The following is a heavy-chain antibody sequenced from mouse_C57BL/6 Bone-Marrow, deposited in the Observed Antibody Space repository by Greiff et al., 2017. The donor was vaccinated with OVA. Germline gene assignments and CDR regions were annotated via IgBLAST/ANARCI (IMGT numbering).Heavy chain of an antibody. V-gene: IGHV10-1*01. CDR2: IRSKSNNYAT. Sequence: EVQLVESGGGLVQPKGSLKLSCAASGFSFNTYAMNWVRQAPGKGLEWVARIRSKSNNYATYYADSVKDRFTISRDDSESMLYLQMNNLKTEDTAMYYCVRLGSNYVGGYYYAMDYWGQGTSVTVSS. J-gene: IGHJ4*01. CDR1: GFSFNTYA. D-gene: IGHD2-5*01. CDR3: VRLGSNYVGGYYYAMDY.